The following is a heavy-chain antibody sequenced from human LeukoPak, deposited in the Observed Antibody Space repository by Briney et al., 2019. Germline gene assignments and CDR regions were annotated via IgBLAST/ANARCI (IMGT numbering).Heavy chain of an antibody. CDR2: IYTSGST. Sequence: SETLSLTCTVSGGSISSGSYYWSWIRQPAGKGLEWIVRIYTSGSTNYNPSLNSRVTISVDTSKNQFSLKLNSVTAADTAVYYCARDYCSSASCYTGYSYYYYMDVWGKGTTVTVSS. V-gene: IGHV4-61*02. CDR3: ARDYCSSASCYTGYSYYYYMDV. CDR1: GGSISSGSYY. J-gene: IGHJ6*03. D-gene: IGHD2-2*02.